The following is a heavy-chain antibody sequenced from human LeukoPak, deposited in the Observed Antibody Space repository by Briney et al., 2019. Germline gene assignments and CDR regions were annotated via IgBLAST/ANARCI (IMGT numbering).Heavy chain of an antibody. CDR3: ARGDGGYYYGMDV. V-gene: IGHV3-53*01. D-gene: IGHD4-23*01. CDR2: IYSGGST. J-gene: IGHJ6*02. CDR1: GFTVSSNY. Sequence: GGSLRLSCAASGFTVSSNYMSWVRQAPGKGLEWVSVIYSGGSTYYADSVKGRFTISRDNSKNTLYLQMNSLRAEDTAVYYCARGDGGYYYGMDVWGQGTTVTVSS.